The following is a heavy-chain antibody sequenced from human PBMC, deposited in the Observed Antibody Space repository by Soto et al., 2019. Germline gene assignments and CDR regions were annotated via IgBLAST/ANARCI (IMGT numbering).Heavy chain of an antibody. J-gene: IGHJ5*02. Sequence: PSETLSLTCAVYGGSFSGYYWSWIRQPPGKGLEWIGEINHSGSTNYNPSLKSRVTISVDTSKNQFSLKLSSVTAADTAVYYCARKVQELNWFDPWGQGTLVTVSS. CDR1: GGSFSGYY. V-gene: IGHV4-34*01. CDR2: INHSGST. CDR3: ARKVQELNWFDP. D-gene: IGHD1-1*01.